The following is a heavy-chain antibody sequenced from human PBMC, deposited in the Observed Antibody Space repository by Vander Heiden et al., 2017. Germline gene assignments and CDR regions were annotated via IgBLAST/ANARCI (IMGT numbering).Heavy chain of an antibody. D-gene: IGHD6-13*01. V-gene: IGHV5-51*01. CDR1: GYSFTSYW. CDR2: IYPGDSDT. Sequence: EVQLVQSGAEVKKPGESLKLSCKGSGYSFTSYWIGGVRRRPGKGLEGMGSIYPGDSDTRYSPSFQGRVTSSADKSMTTAYLQWSSLKASGNAMYYCARLYSTPDYWGQGTLVTVSS. J-gene: IGHJ4*02. CDR3: ARLYSTPDY.